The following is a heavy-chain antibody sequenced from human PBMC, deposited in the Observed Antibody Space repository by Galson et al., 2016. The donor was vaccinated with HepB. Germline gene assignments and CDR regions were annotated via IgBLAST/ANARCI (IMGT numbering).Heavy chain of an antibody. D-gene: IGHD1-14*01. Sequence: ETLSLTCTDSGGSISSYYWSWIRQPAGKGLEWIGHIYTSGSTNYNPSLKSRVTMSVDTPKNQFSLRLTSVTAADTAVFYCARERGHRTGYFDYWGQGTLVTVSS. CDR1: GGSISSYY. J-gene: IGHJ4*02. CDR2: IYTSGST. CDR3: ARERGHRTGYFDY. V-gene: IGHV4-4*07.